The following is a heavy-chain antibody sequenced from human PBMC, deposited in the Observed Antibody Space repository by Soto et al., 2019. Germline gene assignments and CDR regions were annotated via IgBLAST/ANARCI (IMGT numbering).Heavy chain of an antibody. J-gene: IGHJ3*02. D-gene: IGHD5-12*01. CDR1: GFTFDDYA. CDR2: ISWNSGSI. V-gene: IGHV3-9*01. CDR3: AKDLLGYSGYYDAFDI. Sequence: EVQLVESGGGLVQPGRSLRLSCAASGFTFDDYAMHWVRQAPGKGLEWVSGISWNSGSIGYADSVKGRFTISRDNAKNSRYLQMNSLRAEDTALYYCAKDLLGYSGYYDAFDIWGQGKMVTVSS.